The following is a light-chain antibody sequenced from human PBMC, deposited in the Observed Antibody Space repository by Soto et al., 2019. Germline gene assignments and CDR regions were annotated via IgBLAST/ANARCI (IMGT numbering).Light chain of an antibody. Sequence: QTVLTQPASVSGSPGQSITISCTGTRRDVGGYNYVSWYQQYPGKSPKLLIYEVTHRPSGVSNRFSGSKSGNTASLTISGLQAEDEVDYYCTSYSRYRVLVFGGATKVTVL. CDR2: EVT. CDR3: TSYSRYRVLV. CDR1: RRDVGGYNY. V-gene: IGLV2-14*01. J-gene: IGLJ3*02.